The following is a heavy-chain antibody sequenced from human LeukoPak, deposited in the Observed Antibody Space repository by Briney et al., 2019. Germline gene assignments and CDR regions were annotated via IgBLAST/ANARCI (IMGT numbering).Heavy chain of an antibody. Sequence: GGSLRLSCAASGFTFSAYAMSWVRQAPGKGLEWVSAISASGDTTYYADSVRGRFTISRDNSKNTLYLQMNSLRAGDTALYYCAKESLRGHSYGFDNWGQGTLVTVSS. CDR1: GFTFSAYA. V-gene: IGHV3-23*01. CDR2: ISASGDTT. CDR3: AKESLRGHSYGFDN. D-gene: IGHD5-18*01. J-gene: IGHJ4*02.